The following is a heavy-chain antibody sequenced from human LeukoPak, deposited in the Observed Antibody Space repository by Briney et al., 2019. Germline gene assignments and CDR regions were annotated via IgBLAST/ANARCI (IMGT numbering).Heavy chain of an antibody. CDR2: INWNGGST. Sequence: GGSLRLSCAASGFTFSNYGMSWVRQAPGKGLEWVSGINWNGGSTGYADSVRGRFTISRDNAKNSLYLQMNSLRAEDTAVYYCARDLSGIAGYTYGRGIDYWGQGTLVTVSS. CDR1: GFTFSNYG. D-gene: IGHD5-18*01. CDR3: ARDLSGIAGYTYGRGIDY. J-gene: IGHJ4*02. V-gene: IGHV3-20*04.